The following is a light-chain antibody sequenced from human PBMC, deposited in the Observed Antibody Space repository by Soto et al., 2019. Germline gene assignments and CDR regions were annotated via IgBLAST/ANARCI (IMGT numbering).Light chain of an antibody. CDR1: QSVSSY. J-gene: IGKJ5*01. CDR2: DTS. Sequence: VLTQSPATLSSSPGERATLSCRASQSVSSYLAWYQQKPGQAPRLLIYDTSNRATGVPARFSGSGSGTDFTLTVSSLEPEDFAVYYCQQRSTWPPITFGQGTRLEIK. CDR3: QQRSTWPPIT. V-gene: IGKV3-11*01.